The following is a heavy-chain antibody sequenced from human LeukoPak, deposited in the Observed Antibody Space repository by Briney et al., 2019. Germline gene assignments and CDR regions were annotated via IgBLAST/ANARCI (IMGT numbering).Heavy chain of an antibody. D-gene: IGHD2-15*01. V-gene: IGHV1-69*04. CDR2: IIPILGIA. CDR3: ARVSVPRGGSCAHFDY. CDR1: GGTFSSYA. J-gene: IGHJ4*02. Sequence: SVKVSCKASGGTFSSYAISWVRQAPGQGLEWMGRIIPILGIANYAQKFQGRVTITADKSTSTAYMELSSLRSEDTAVYYCARVSVPRGGSCAHFDYWGQGTLVTVSS.